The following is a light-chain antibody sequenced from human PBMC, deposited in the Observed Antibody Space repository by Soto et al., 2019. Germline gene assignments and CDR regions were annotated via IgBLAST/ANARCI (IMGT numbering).Light chain of an antibody. Sequence: QSVLTQPPSASGTPGQRVTISCSGSSSNIGRHYVYWYQQLPEAAPKLLIYRNNQRPSGVPDRFSGSKSGTSASLAISGLRSEDEADYYCATWDDSLSVVFGGGTKLTVL. CDR1: SSNIGRHY. CDR3: ATWDDSLSVV. V-gene: IGLV1-47*01. J-gene: IGLJ2*01. CDR2: RNN.